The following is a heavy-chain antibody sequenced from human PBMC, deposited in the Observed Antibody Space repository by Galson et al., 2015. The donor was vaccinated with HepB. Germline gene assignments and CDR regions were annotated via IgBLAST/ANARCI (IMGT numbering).Heavy chain of an antibody. Sequence: SLRLSCAASGFSFTNSRMSWVRQAPGKGLEWVANIKHDGGDKYYVDSAKGRFTISRDNAKNSLYLQMNSLRAEDTAVYYCARDGSGSSWYPYYDYWGQGTLVTVSS. J-gene: IGHJ4*02. CDR1: GFSFTNSR. CDR3: ARDGSGSSWYPYYDY. CDR2: IKHDGGDK. V-gene: IGHV3-7*03. D-gene: IGHD6-13*01.